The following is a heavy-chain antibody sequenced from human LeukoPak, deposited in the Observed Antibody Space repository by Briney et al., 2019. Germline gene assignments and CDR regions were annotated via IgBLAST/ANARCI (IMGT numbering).Heavy chain of an antibody. Sequence: SETLSLTCTVSGYSISSGYYWGWIRQPPGKGLEWIGRIYTSGSASYNPSLKSRVTMSLDTSKNQFSLKLSSVTAADTAVYYCARHWIWNENWFDPWGQGTLVTVSS. V-gene: IGHV4-38-2*02. CDR3: ARHWIWNENWFDP. J-gene: IGHJ5*02. CDR1: GYSISSGYY. D-gene: IGHD1-1*01. CDR2: IYTSGSA.